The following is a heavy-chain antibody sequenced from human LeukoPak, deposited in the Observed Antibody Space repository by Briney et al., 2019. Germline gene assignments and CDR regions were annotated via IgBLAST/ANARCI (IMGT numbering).Heavy chain of an antibody. V-gene: IGHV3-23*01. J-gene: IGHJ2*01. CDR1: GVTFSSYA. CDR2: VSGSGAST. D-gene: IGHD2-21*02. CDR3: ARDGGDHAPDWYFDL. Sequence: GGSLRLSCTASGVTASGVTFSSYAMSWVRQAPGKGLEWVSAVSGSGASTYYSDSVKGRFTISRDNSKNTLYLQMYSLRVEDTAVYYCARDGGDHAPDWYFDLWGRGTLVTVSS.